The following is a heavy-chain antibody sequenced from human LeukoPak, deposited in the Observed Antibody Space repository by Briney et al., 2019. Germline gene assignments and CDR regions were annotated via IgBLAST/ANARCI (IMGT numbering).Heavy chain of an antibody. J-gene: IGHJ4*02. CDR2: ISSNGGST. Sequence: PGGSLRLSCAASGFTFSTYAMHWVRQAPGKGLEYVSAISSNGGSTYYADSVKGRFTISRDNSKNTLYLQMGSLRAEDMAVYYCARDSTLAAAGAMDYWGQGTLVTVSS. V-gene: IGHV3-64*02. CDR3: ARDSTLAAAGAMDY. D-gene: IGHD6-13*01. CDR1: GFTFSTYA.